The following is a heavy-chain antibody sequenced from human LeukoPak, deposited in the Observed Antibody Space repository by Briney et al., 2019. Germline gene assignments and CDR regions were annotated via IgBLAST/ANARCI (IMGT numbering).Heavy chain of an antibody. D-gene: IGHD5-24*01. V-gene: IGHV3-7*01. CDR1: GFIFSSYW. CDR3: AREGLRRDGYKFDY. J-gene: IGHJ4*02. Sequence: PGGSLRLSCAASGFIFSSYWMTWVRQAPGKGLEWMANIKQDGSGNYVDSVKGRFTISRDNAKNSVFLQMNNLRADDTAVYYCAREGLRRDGYKFDYWGQGTLVTVSS. CDR2: IKQDGSG.